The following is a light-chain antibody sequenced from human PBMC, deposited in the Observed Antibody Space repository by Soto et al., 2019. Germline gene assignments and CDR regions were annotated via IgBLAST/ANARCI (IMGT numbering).Light chain of an antibody. V-gene: IGLV6-57*01. J-gene: IGLJ2*01. CDR3: QSSDSSSHVV. Sequence: NFMLTQPHSVSESPGKTVIISCTRSSGSIASNYVQWLQQRPGSSPTTVVYEDNQRPSGAPDRFSGSIDSSSNSASLTISGLKTEDEADYYCQSSDSSSHVVFGGGTKLTVL. CDR1: SGSIASNY. CDR2: EDN.